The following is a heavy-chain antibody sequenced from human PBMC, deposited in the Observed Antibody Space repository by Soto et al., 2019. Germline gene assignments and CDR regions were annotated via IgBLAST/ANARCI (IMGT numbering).Heavy chain of an antibody. D-gene: IGHD3-22*01. CDR1: GYTFTSYA. CDR3: ARDGSSGYRDHDAFDI. Sequence: ASVKVSCKASGYTFTSYAMHWVCQAPGQRLEWMGWINAGNGNTKYSQKFQGRVTITRDTSASTAYMELSSLRSEDTAVYYCARDGSSGYRDHDAFDIWGQGTMVTVSS. CDR2: INAGNGNT. J-gene: IGHJ3*02. V-gene: IGHV1-3*01.